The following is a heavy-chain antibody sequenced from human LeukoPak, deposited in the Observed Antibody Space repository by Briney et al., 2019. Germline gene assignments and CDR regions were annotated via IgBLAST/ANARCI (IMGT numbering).Heavy chain of an antibody. D-gene: IGHD4-17*01. Sequence: GGSLRLSCAASGFTFSSYSMNWVRQAPGKELEWVSSISSSSSYIYYADSVKGRFTISRDNAKNSLYLQMNSLRAEDTAEYYCARPPDYGDSVSYYYFDYWGQGTLVTVSS. V-gene: IGHV3-21*01. J-gene: IGHJ4*02. CDR2: ISSSSSYI. CDR1: GFTFSSYS. CDR3: ARPPDYGDSVSYYYFDY.